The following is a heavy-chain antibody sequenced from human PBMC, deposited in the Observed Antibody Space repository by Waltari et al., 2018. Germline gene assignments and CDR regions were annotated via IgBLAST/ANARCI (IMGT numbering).Heavy chain of an antibody. CDR3: ARDWEGDRPNFDY. Sequence: EVQLVESGGGLVQPGGSLRLSCVASGFTFNTFWMSWVRQAPGKGLEWVTDIKQDGRDTYYADSGKGRFTVSRDNAKNSLYLQMNSLRVEDTAVYYCARDWEGDRPNFDYWGQGTLVTVSS. CDR1: GFTFNTFW. J-gene: IGHJ4*02. V-gene: IGHV3-7*04. CDR2: IKQDGRDT. D-gene: IGHD1-26*01.